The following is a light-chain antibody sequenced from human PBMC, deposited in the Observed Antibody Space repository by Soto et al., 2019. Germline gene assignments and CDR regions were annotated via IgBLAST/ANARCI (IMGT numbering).Light chain of an antibody. Sequence: QPASVSGSPGQSITISCTGTSSDVGGYNYVSCYQQHPGKAPKLMIYDVSNRPSGVSNRFSGSKSGNTASLTISGLQAEDEADYYCSSYTSSSTVVFGGGTKVTVL. J-gene: IGLJ2*01. CDR1: SSDVGGYNY. V-gene: IGLV2-14*01. CDR2: DVS. CDR3: SSYTSSSTVV.